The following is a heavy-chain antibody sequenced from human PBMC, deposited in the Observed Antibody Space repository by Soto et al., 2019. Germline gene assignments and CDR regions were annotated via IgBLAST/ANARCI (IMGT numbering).Heavy chain of an antibody. CDR1: GGSISSYY. CDR2: IYYSGST. J-gene: IGHJ4*02. V-gene: IGHV4-59*01. CDR3: ARVSYFRGFDWLFAFDS. D-gene: IGHD3-9*01. Sequence: SETLSLTCTVSGGSISSYYWSWIRQPPGKGLEWIGYIYYSGSTNYNPSLKSRVSMSVDTSKNQFSLKLRSVSADDTAVYFCARVSYFRGFDWLFAFDSWGQGALVTVSS.